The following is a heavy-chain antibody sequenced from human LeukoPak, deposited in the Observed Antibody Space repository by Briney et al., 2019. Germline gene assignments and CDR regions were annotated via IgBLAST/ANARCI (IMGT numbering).Heavy chain of an antibody. D-gene: IGHD4-17*01. Sequence: GGSLRLSCAASGYRLSNYDMHWVRQATGKGLEWVSAIGIGGDTSYTDSVRGRFTSSRENAKNSLNLQMNILTDGDTAVYFCARGRVHGDSFGWYFDLWGRGTLVTVSS. CDR2: IGIGGDT. CDR3: ARGRVHGDSFGWYFDL. V-gene: IGHV3-13*01. J-gene: IGHJ2*01. CDR1: GYRLSNYD.